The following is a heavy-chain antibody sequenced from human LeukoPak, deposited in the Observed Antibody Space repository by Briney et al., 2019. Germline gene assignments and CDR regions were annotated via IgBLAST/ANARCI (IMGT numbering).Heavy chain of an antibody. J-gene: IGHJ4*02. V-gene: IGHV4-39*07. CDR2: VSHSGST. Sequence: SETLSLTCTVSGGSVSNTNYYWAWTRQPPGKGLEWIGSVSHSGSTYYNPSLKSRVSTSVDTSKNQFSLKLSSVTAADTAVYYCARDGPHDYYGSGSYYLDWGQGTLVTVSS. D-gene: IGHD3-10*01. CDR3: ARDGPHDYYGSGSYYLD. CDR1: GGSVSNTNYY.